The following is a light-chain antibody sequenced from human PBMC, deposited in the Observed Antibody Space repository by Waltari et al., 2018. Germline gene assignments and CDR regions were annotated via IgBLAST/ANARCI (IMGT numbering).Light chain of an antibody. CDR3: QQYNNWPIT. V-gene: IGKV3-15*01. Sequence: EVVMTQSPVTLSVSPGERVTLSCRASQTIGSNLAWYQQQPGQAPRLLIFVASTRATGVPARFSGSGSGTDFTPTISSLQSEDLAVYYCQQYNNWPITFGQGTRLEAK. CDR2: VAS. CDR1: QTIGSN. J-gene: IGKJ5*01.